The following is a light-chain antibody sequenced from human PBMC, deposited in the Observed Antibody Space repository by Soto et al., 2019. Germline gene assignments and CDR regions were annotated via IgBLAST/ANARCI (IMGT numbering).Light chain of an antibody. CDR3: CSYAGSYTYV. CDR1: SSDVGAYNY. J-gene: IGLJ1*01. Sequence: QSALTQPASVSGSPGQSITISCTGTSSDVGAYNYVSWYQQHPGKAPKLMIYEVSNRPSGVPDRFSGSKSGNTASLTISGLQAEDEADYCCCSYAGSYTYVFGTGTKLTVL. CDR2: EVS. V-gene: IGLV2-11*01.